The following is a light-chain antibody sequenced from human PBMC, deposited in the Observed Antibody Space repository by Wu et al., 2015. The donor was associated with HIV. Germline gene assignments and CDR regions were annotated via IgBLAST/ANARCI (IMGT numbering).Light chain of an antibody. CDR2: DAS. J-gene: IGKJ2*01. V-gene: IGKV3-15*01. Sequence: EIVVTQSPATLSVSPGGRVTLSCRASQIIATNLAWYQQKPGQPPRLLIYDASTRAAGFPARFSGGGSGTEFTLTISRLEPEDFAVYYCQQYGSFTMYTFGQGTKLEIK. CDR3: QQYGSFTMYT. CDR1: QIIATN.